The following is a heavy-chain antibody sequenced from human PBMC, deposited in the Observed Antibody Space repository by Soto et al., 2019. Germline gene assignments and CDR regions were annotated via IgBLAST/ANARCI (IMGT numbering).Heavy chain of an antibody. CDR1: GYTFTSYG. CDR3: ARVKPYYYYMDV. Sequence: ASVKVSCKASGYTFTSYGISWVRQAPGQGLEWKGWIGAYNGNTNYAQKLQGRVTMTTDTSTSTAYMELRSLRSDDTAVYYCARVKPYYYYMDVWGKGTTVTVSS. J-gene: IGHJ6*03. V-gene: IGHV1-18*01. CDR2: IGAYNGNT.